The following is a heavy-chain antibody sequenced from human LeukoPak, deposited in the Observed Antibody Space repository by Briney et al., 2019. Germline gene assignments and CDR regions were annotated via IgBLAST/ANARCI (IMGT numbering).Heavy chain of an antibody. CDR2: IRYDGSNK. V-gene: IGHV3-30*02. CDR3: ATYSSSSRWDY. CDR1: GFTFSNYG. J-gene: IGHJ4*02. Sequence: PGGSLRLSCAASGFTFSNYGMHWVRLAPGKGLEWVAFIRYDGSNKYVDSVKGRFTISRDNSKNTLYLQMNSLRAEDTAVYYCATYSSSSRWDYWGQGTLVTVSS. D-gene: IGHD6-13*01.